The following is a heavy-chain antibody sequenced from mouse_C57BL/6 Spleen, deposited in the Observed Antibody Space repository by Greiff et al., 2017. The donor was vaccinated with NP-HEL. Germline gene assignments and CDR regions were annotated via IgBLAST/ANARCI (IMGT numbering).Heavy chain of an antibody. CDR2: IDPSDSYT. D-gene: IGHD4-1*01. CDR1: GYTFTSYW. Sequence: VQLQQPGAELVRPGTSVKLSCKASGYTFTSYWMHWVKQRPGQGLEWIGVIDPSDSYTNYNQKFKGKATLTVDTSSSTAYMQLSSLTSEDSAVYYCASGLGYFDYWGQGTTLTVSS. CDR3: ASGLGYFDY. J-gene: IGHJ2*01. V-gene: IGHV1-59*01.